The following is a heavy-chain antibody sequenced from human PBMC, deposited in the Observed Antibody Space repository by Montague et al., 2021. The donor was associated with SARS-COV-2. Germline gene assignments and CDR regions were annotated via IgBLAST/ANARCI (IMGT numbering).Heavy chain of an antibody. CDR3: ARGGWGAPGTGRLFDY. D-gene: IGHD3-10*01. Sequence: CAISGDSVSSNSAAWNWIRQSPSRGLEWLGRTYYRSKWYNDYAVSVKSRITIHPDTSKNQFSLQLNSVTPEDTAVYYCARGGWGAPGTGRLFDYWGQGTLVTVSS. CDR1: GDSVSSNSAA. CDR2: TYYRSKWYN. J-gene: IGHJ4*02. V-gene: IGHV6-1*01.